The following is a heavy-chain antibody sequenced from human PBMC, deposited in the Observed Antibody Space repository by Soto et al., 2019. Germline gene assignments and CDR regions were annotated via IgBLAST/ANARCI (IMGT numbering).Heavy chain of an antibody. CDR3: ARDNCSGGSCYSSSWFDP. CDR1: GYTFTSYG. V-gene: IGHV1-18*01. CDR2: ISAYNGNT. J-gene: IGHJ5*02. Sequence: QVQLVQSGAEVKKPGASVKVSCKASGYTFTSYGISWVRQAPGQGLEWMGWISAYNGNTNYAQKLQGRVTMTTDTSTSTAYMELRSLSSDDTAVYYCARDNCSGGSCYSSSWFDPRGQGTLVTVSS. D-gene: IGHD2-15*01.